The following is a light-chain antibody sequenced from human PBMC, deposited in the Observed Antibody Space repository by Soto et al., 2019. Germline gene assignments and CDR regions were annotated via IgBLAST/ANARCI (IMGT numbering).Light chain of an antibody. CDR1: QSVSSN. CDR2: GAS. J-gene: IGKJ4*01. Sequence: EIVMTQSPATLSVSPGERATLSCRASQSVSSNLAWYQQKPGQAPRLLIYGASTRATGIPARFSGSGSGTEFPLPISSLQSEDFAVYYCQQYNNWPPGTFGGGTKVEIK. CDR3: QQYNNWPPGT. V-gene: IGKV3-15*01.